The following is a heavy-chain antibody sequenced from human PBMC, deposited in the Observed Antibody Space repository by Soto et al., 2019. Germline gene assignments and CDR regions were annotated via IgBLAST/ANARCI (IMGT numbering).Heavy chain of an antibody. D-gene: IGHD4-17*01. V-gene: IGHV3-33*01. CDR2: IWYDGSNK. CDR3: ARWGLDAYGDVLVDY. Sequence: GGSLRLSCAASGFTFSSYGMHWVRQAPGKGLEWVAVIWYDGSNKYYADSVKGRFTISRDNSKNTLYLQMNSLRAEDTAVYYCARWGLDAYGDVLVDYWGQGTLVTVSS. CDR1: GFTFSSYG. J-gene: IGHJ4*02.